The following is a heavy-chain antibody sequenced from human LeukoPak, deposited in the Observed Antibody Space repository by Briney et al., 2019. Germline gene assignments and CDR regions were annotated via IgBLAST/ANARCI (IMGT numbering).Heavy chain of an antibody. J-gene: IGHJ4*02. V-gene: IGHV1-69*05. CDR2: IIPIFGTA. CDR1: GGTFSSYA. D-gene: IGHD5-12*01. CDR3: ARAKSFSSSVDIVATSLPDY. Sequence: ASVKVSCKASGGTFSSYAISWVRQAPGQGLEWMGGIIPIFGTANYAQKFQGRVTITTDESTSTAYMELSSLGSEDTAVYYCARAKSFSSSVDIVATSLPDYWGQGTLVTVSS.